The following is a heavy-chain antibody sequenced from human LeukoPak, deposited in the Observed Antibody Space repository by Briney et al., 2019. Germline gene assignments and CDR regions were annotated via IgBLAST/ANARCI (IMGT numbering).Heavy chain of an antibody. V-gene: IGHV4-4*07. CDR3: AKQYGDYALRLYYYYGMDV. CDR2: IYASGST. CDR1: GGSVINYY. D-gene: IGHD4-17*01. Sequence: SETLSLTCIVSGGSVINYYWSWIRQPAGKGLEWIGRIYASGSTNYNPSLKSRVTMSIDTSKNQFSLNLTSVTAADTAVYYCAKQYGDYALRLYYYYGMDVWGQGTTVTVSS. J-gene: IGHJ6*02.